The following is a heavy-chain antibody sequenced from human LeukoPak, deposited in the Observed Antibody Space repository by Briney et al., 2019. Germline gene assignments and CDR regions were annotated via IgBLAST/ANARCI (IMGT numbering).Heavy chain of an antibody. J-gene: IGHJ4*02. CDR2: IYYSGST. D-gene: IGHD3-10*01. CDR3: ARAMVRDPLDDY. Sequence: PSETLSLTCTVSGGSLSSDDYYWSWLRQPPGRGLEWIGYIYYSGSTYYNPSLKSRVTISVDTSKNQFSLKLSSVTAADTAVYYCARAMVRDPLDDYWGQGTLVTVSS. CDR1: GGSLSSDDYY. V-gene: IGHV4-30-4*01.